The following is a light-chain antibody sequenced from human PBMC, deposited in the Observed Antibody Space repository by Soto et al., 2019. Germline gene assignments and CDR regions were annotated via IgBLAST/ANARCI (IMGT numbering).Light chain of an antibody. CDR3: VLYMGSGIRV. V-gene: IGLV8-61*01. CDR1: SRSVSTSCY. J-gene: IGLJ3*02. CDR2: STN. Sequence: QTVVTQEPSISVSPGGTVALTCGLSSRSVSTSCYPSWYQQTPGQAPRTLIYSTNTRSSGVPDRFSGSILGNKAALTITGAQSDDESDYYCVLYMGSGIRVFGGGTKLTVL.